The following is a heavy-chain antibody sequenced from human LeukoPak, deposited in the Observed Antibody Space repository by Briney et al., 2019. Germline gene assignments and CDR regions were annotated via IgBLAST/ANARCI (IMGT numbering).Heavy chain of an antibody. D-gene: IGHD6-13*01. J-gene: IGHJ5*02. CDR2: ISSSSSYI. V-gene: IGHV3-21*03. CDR3: ARVRYSSSWSPSGNWFDP. Sequence: PGGSLRLSCAASGFTFSSYSMNWVRQAPGKGLEWVSSISSSSSYIYYANSVKGRFTISRDNAKNSLYLQMNSLRAEDTAVYYCARVRYSSSWSPSGNWFDPWGQGTLVTVSS. CDR1: GFTFSSYS.